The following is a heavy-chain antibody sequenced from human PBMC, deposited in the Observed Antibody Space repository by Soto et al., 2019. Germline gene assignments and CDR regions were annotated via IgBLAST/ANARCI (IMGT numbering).Heavy chain of an antibody. V-gene: IGHV4-34*01. CDR1: NGSFSGYY. CDR3: ARVSCSGISCCLTTRYNYYVLDI. J-gene: IGHJ6*02. CDR2: ITHSGST. Sequence: SETLSLTCAVYNGSFSGYYWTWVRQSPERRLEWIGEITHSGSTNYSPSLRSRVTISVDTSKNHFFLNLRSVTAADSGIYFFARVSCSGISCCLTTRYNYYVLDIRGQGTTVTVSS. D-gene: IGHD2-15*01.